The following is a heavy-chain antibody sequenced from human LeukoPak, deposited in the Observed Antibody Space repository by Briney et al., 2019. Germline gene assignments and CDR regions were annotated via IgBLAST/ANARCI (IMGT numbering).Heavy chain of an antibody. CDR3: ARERIAMAGTGRYYFYF. V-gene: IGHV3-48*02. CDR2: ISGSGSAT. Sequence: GGSLRLSCAASGFTFSGYVMTWVRQAPGKGLEWVSYISGSGSATSYADSVEGRFTISRDNAKNSLYLQMNSLRDEETAVYYCARERIAMAGTGRYYFYFWGQGTLVAVSS. J-gene: IGHJ4*02. CDR1: GFTFSGYV. D-gene: IGHD6-19*01.